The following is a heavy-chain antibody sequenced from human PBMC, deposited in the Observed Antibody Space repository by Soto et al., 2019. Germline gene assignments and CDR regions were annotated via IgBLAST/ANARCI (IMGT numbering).Heavy chain of an antibody. Sequence: QAHLVQSGAEVKKPGASVNVSCKASGYTFTSSGISWVRQAPGHGPEWLGWISAHKCNRNKAQKFQDRIASTTLTSTSTAYMVLSSPRSDDTAVYSSATASTRGSAALDVSRQG. CDR3: ATASTRGSAALDV. CDR1: GYTFTSSG. V-gene: IGHV1-18*01. J-gene: IGHJ3*01. D-gene: IGHD2-21*02. CDR2: ISAHKCNR.